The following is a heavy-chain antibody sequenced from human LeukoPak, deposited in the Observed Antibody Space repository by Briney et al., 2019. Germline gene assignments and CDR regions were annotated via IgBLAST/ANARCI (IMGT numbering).Heavy chain of an antibody. J-gene: IGHJ3*02. D-gene: IGHD7-27*01. V-gene: IGHV5-51*01. CDR1: GYSFTNYW. Sequence: GESLKISCKGSGYSFTNYWIGWVRQMPGKGLEWMGIIYPGDSDTRYSPSFQGQVTISADKSISTAYLQWSSLKASDTAMYYCARQPLWGSFAFDIWGQGTMVTVSS. CDR3: ARQPLWGSFAFDI. CDR2: IYPGDSDT.